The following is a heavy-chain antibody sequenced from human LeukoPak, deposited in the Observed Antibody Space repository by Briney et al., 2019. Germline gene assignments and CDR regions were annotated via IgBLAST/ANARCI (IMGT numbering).Heavy chain of an antibody. CDR1: GDSISDYY. Sequence: SETLSLTCTVSGDSISDYYWSWIRQPAGKGLEWIGRIYTSGSTNYNPSLKSRVTISVDTSKNQFSLKLSSVTAADTAVYYCARGDFWSGFYNYWGQGTLVTVSS. CDR3: ARGDFWSGFYNY. CDR2: IYTSGST. J-gene: IGHJ4*02. D-gene: IGHD3-3*01. V-gene: IGHV4-4*07.